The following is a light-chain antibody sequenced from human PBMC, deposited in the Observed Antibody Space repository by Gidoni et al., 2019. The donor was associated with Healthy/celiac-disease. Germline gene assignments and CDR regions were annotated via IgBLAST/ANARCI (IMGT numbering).Light chain of an antibody. CDR2: SNN. Sequence: QSVLTQPPSASGTPGQRVTLSCSGSSSNIGSNTVNWYQQLPGTAPKLLIYSNNQRPSGVPDRFSGSKSGTSASLAISGLQSEDEADYYCAAWDDSLNASYVFGTGTKVTV. J-gene: IGLJ1*01. CDR3: AAWDDSLNASYV. V-gene: IGLV1-44*01. CDR1: SSNIGSNT.